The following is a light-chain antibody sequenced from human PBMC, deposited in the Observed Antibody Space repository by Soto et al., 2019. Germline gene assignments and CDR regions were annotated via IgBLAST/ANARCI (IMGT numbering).Light chain of an antibody. V-gene: IGKV4-1*01. CDR2: WAS. CDR1: QTVLDSSNNKDS. J-gene: IGKJ1*01. CDR3: QQYCSLPRT. Sequence: DLVLTQSPDYLAVSLGARATINCKSSQTVLDSSNNKDSLTWYQQKPGKAPRLLIYWASTLEMGVPDRFSGSGSGTDFTLTISSLQAEDVAVYFCQQYCSLPRTFGHGTKVDIK.